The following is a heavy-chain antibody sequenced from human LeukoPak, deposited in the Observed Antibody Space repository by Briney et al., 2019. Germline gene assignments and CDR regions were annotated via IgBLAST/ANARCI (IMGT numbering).Heavy chain of an antibody. D-gene: IGHD3-3*01. CDR2: IYTSGST. Sequence: PSDTLSLTCTVSGGSISSYYWSWIGQPAGKGLEWIGRIYTSGSTNYNPSLKSRVTMSVDTSKHQFSLKLSSVTAADTAVYYCARDFLGDDFWSGSGYYYMDVWGKGTTVTVSS. J-gene: IGHJ6*03. CDR3: ARDFLGDDFWSGSGYYYMDV. CDR1: GGSISSYY. V-gene: IGHV4-4*07.